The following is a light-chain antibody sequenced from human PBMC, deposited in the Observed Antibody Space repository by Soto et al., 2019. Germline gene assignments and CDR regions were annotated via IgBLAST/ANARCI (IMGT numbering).Light chain of an antibody. CDR2: DVS. Sequence: EIVLTQSPATLSLSPGERVTLSCGASQSLTNNFLAWYQQRPGLAPKLLIFDVSTRATGIPDRFSGSGSGTHFTLTISSLEPEDFAVYYCQRFDNSPTFGGGTKVEFK. J-gene: IGKJ4*01. CDR1: QSLTNNF. CDR3: QRFDNSPT. V-gene: IGKV3D-20*01.